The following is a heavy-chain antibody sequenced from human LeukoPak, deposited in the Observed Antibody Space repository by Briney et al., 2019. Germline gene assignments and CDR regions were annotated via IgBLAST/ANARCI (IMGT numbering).Heavy chain of an antibody. CDR1: GFTFSSYW. D-gene: IGHD4/OR15-4a*01. J-gene: IGHJ6*02. CDR2: ITGNSGII. Sequence: PGGSLRLSCAASGFTFSSYWMSWVRQAPGKGLEWVSGITGNSGIIDNADSVKGRFTTSRDNSKNTLYLHLNSLRADDAAVYFCARSYGGFSHYYAMDVWGQGTTVTVSS. V-gene: IGHV3-23*01. CDR3: ARSYGGFSHYYAMDV.